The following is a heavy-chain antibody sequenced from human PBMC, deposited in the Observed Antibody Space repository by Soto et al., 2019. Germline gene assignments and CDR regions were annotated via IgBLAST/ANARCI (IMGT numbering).Heavy chain of an antibody. CDR3: ARPDYGDLRWYCDL. J-gene: IGHJ2*01. V-gene: IGHV3-23*01. CDR1: GFICSSYD. CDR2: ILVGGST. D-gene: IGHD4-17*01. Sequence: VVPLILSFAVSGFICSSYDISWVRQAPGKGLEWVSTILVGGSTHYEDSVKGRFTISRDTSKNTVYLQMNSLRVEDTALYYCARPDYGDLRWYCDLWGRGSLVTVSS.